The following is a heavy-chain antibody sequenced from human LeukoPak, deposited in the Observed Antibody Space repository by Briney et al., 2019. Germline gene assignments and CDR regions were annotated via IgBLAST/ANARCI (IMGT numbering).Heavy chain of an antibody. CDR3: ASQAPYNWFDP. CDR1: GGSFSGYY. J-gene: IGHJ5*02. CDR2: IYTSGST. V-gene: IGHV4-59*10. Sequence: PSETLSLTCAVYGGSFSGYYWSWIRQPAGKGLEWIGRIYTSGSTNYNPSLKSRVTISVDTSKNQFSLKLSSVTAADTAVYYCASQAPYNWFDPWGQGTLVTVSS.